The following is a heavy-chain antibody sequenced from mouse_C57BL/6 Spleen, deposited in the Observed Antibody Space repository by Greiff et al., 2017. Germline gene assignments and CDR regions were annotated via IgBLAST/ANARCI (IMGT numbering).Heavy chain of an antibody. CDR3: AREDGTDY. CDR2: IYPGDGDT. D-gene: IGHD2-1*01. Sequence: VQLKESGPELVKPGASVKISCKASGYAFSSSWMNWVKQRPGKGLEWIGRIYPGDGDTNYNGKFKGKATLTADKSSSTAYMQLSSLTSEDSAVYFCAREDGTDYWGQGTTLTVSS. J-gene: IGHJ2*01. CDR1: GYAFSSSW. V-gene: IGHV1-82*01.